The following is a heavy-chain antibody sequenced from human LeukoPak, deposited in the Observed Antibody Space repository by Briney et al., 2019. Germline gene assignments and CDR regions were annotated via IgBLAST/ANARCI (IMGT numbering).Heavy chain of an antibody. Sequence: GGSLRLSCAPSGFTFSSYEMNWVRQAPGGGLEWLSYISNSGETIYYGASVKGRFTISRDNAQTSLYPQMTSLRAEDTAVYYCARASDPWLQLTWGQGTLVTVSS. CDR3: ARASDPWLQLT. CDR2: ISNSGETI. CDR1: GFTFSSYE. J-gene: IGHJ5*02. D-gene: IGHD5-24*01. V-gene: IGHV3-48*03.